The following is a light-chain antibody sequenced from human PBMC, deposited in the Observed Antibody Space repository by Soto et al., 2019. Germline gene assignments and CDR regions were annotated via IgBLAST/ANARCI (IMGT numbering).Light chain of an antibody. CDR3: CAYAGSSTFVV. CDR2: EGS. CDR1: SSDVGSYNL. J-gene: IGLJ2*01. Sequence: QSVLTQPASVSGSPGQSITISCTGTSSDVGSYNLVSWYQQHSGKAPKLMIYEGSKRPSGVSNRFSGSKSGNTASLTISGLQAEDEAEYYGCAYAGSSTFVVFGGGTKLTVL. V-gene: IGLV2-23*03.